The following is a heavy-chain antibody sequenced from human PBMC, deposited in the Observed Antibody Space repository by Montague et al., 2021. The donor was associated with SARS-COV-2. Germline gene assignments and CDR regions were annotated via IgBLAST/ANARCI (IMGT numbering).Heavy chain of an antibody. Sequence: SETLSLTCTVSGGSISSSSYYWGWIRQPPGKGLEWIGSIYYSGSTYYNPYLKSRVTISVDTSKNQFSLKLSSVTAADTCVYYCARDQGYNWNYYYYYGMDVWGQGTPVTVSS. CDR1: GGSISSSSYY. V-gene: IGHV4-39*07. CDR2: IYYSGST. D-gene: IGHD1-20*01. J-gene: IGHJ6*02. CDR3: ARDQGYNWNYYYYYGMDV.